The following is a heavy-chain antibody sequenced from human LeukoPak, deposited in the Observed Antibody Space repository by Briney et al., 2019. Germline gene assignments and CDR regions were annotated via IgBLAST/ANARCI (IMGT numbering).Heavy chain of an antibody. J-gene: IGHJ6*03. CDR2: GSTYNGNT. Sequence: ASETVSCKSSAYTSPNYGITWVRHPPGPGLEWMGLGSTYNGNTQYAQKFQGRGTMTTDTTTKTVYMELSNLRSNDTAVSYCALPAKGAFFYYYMEVWGKGTPVTVSS. CDR3: ALPAKGAFFYYYMEV. V-gene: IGHV1-18*01. D-gene: IGHD2-2*01. CDR1: AYTSPNYG.